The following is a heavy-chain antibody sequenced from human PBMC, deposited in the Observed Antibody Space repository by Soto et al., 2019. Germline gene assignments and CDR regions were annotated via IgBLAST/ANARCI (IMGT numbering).Heavy chain of an antibody. V-gene: IGHV4-59*01. CDR1: GGSISSYY. D-gene: IGHD3-3*01. Sequence: SETLSLTCTVSGGSISSYYWSWIRQPPGKGLEWIGYIYYSGSTNYNPSLKSRVTISVDTSKNQFSLKLSSVTAADTAVYYCARLRGGQDDFWSGYYPVGFDPWGQGTLVTVSS. CDR2: IYYSGST. J-gene: IGHJ5*02. CDR3: ARLRGGQDDFWSGYYPVGFDP.